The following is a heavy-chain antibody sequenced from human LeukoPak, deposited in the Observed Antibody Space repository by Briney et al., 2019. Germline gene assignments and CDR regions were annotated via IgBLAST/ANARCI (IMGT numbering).Heavy chain of an antibody. CDR2: IYPADSDT. CDR1: GYSFTSYW. J-gene: IGHJ6*02. CDR3: ARLKSYYDSGGYYPPYGMDV. Sequence: GESLNISCKGSGYSFTSYWIGWVRQMPGKGLEWMGIIYPADSDTRYSPSFQGQVTISADKSIGTAYLQWSSLKASDTAMYYCARLKSYYDSGGYYPPYGMDVWGQGTTVTVSS. D-gene: IGHD3-22*01. V-gene: IGHV5-51*01.